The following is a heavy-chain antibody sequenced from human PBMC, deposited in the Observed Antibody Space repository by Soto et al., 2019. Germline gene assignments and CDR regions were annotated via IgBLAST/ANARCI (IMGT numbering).Heavy chain of an antibody. Sequence: GGSLRLSCAASGFTFSSYAMSWVRQAPGKGLEWVSAISGSGGSTYYADSVKGRFTISRDNPKNTLYLQMNSLRAEDTAVYYCAKEVDFWSGYSANFDYWGQGTLVTVSS. D-gene: IGHD3-3*01. J-gene: IGHJ4*02. CDR2: ISGSGGST. V-gene: IGHV3-23*01. CDR1: GFTFSSYA. CDR3: AKEVDFWSGYSANFDY.